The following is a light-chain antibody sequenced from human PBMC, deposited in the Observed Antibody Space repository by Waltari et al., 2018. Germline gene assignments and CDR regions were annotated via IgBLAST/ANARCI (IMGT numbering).Light chain of an antibody. V-gene: IGKV1-39*01. J-gene: IGKJ4*01. CDR1: QSISTY. CDR2: AAS. CDR3: QQSYSPRH. Sequence: DSQMTHSPSSLSASLGDRVTITSRASQSISTYLNWYQQKPGKAPNLLIYAASSLQSWVPSRFSGSGSGTDFTLAISSLQPEDFATYYCQQSYSPRHFGGGTKVEIK.